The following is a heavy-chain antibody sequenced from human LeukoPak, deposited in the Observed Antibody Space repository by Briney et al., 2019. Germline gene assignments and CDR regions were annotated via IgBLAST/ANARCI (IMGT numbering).Heavy chain of an antibody. Sequence: GSLRLSCVASGFTFSSYVMTWVRQAPGKGLEWVSSISSSSSYIYYADSVKGRFTISRDNAKNSLFLRMNSLKTEDTAVYYCARDPMDVWGQGTTVTVSS. CDR1: GFTFSSYV. V-gene: IGHV3-21*01. J-gene: IGHJ6*02. CDR2: ISSSSSYI. CDR3: ARDPMDV.